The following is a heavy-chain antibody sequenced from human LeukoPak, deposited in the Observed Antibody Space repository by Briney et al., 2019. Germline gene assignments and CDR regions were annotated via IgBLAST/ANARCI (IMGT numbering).Heavy chain of an antibody. D-gene: IGHD3-3*01. V-gene: IGHV3-23*01. J-gene: IGHJ4*02. CDR2: ISGSGGST. Sequence: GGSLRLSCAASGFTFSNYAMSWVRQAPGKGLEWVSGISGSGGSTYYADSVKGRFTISRDNSKNTLYLQMNSLRAEDTAVYYCAKDRAYSDFWSTYYKVVTYDYWGQGTLVTVSS. CDR1: GFTFSNYA. CDR3: AKDRAYSDFWSTYYKVVTYDY.